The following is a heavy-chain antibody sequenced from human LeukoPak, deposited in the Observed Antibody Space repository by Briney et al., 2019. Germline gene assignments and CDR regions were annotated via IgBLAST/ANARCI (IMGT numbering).Heavy chain of an antibody. CDR2: ISYDGSNK. D-gene: IGHD3-10*01. V-gene: IGHV3-30*18. CDR3: AKGRITMVL. Sequence: SGGSLRLSCAASGFTFSSYGMHWVRQAPGKGLEWVAVISYDGSNKYYADSVKGRFTISRDNSKNTLYLQMNSLRAEDTAVYYCAKGRITMVLWGQGTLVTVSS. J-gene: IGHJ4*02. CDR1: GFTFSSYG.